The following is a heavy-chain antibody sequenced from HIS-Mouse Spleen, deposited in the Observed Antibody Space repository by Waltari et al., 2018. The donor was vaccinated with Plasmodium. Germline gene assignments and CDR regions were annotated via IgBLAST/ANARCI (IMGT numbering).Heavy chain of an antibody. CDR2: IYSGGST. Sequence: VQLVETGGGLIQPGGSLRLSCAASGFTVSSNYMSWVRQAPGKGLEWVSVIYSGGSTYYADSVKGRFPISRDNSKNTLYLQMNSLRAEDTAVYYCARAAIAWGSPYYFDYWGQGTLVTVSS. D-gene: IGHD7-27*01. J-gene: IGHJ4*02. CDR3: ARAAIAWGSPYYFDY. CDR1: GFTVSSNY. V-gene: IGHV3-53*02.